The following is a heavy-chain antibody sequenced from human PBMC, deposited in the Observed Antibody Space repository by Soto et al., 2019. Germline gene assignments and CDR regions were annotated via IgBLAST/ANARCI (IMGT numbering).Heavy chain of an antibody. CDR3: ARTYSGSYWSYYYYGMDV. J-gene: IGHJ6*02. CDR2: ISYDGSNK. V-gene: IGHV3-30-3*01. Sequence: PGGSLRLSCAASGFTFSSYAMHWVRQAPGKGLEWVAVISYDGSNKYYADSVKGRFTISRDNSKNTLYLQINSLRAEDTAVYYCARTYSGSYWSYYYYGMDVWGQGTTVTVSS. D-gene: IGHD1-26*01. CDR1: GFTFSSYA.